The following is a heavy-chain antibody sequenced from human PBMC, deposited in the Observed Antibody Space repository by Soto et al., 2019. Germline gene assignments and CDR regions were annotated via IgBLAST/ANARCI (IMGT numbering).Heavy chain of an antibody. Sequence: EVQVVESGGDLVQPGGSLRLSCAGSGFSFSDHYMDWVRQAPGTGLEWVGRSRDKVKRYTTEYAASVKGRFTISRDDSKTSLYLQMNSLKTDDTAVYYCARISAAAPNAFDIWGQGTMVTVSS. CDR2: SRDKVKRYTT. CDR3: ARISAAAPNAFDI. J-gene: IGHJ3*02. CDR1: GFSFSDHY. D-gene: IGHD6-13*01. V-gene: IGHV3-72*01.